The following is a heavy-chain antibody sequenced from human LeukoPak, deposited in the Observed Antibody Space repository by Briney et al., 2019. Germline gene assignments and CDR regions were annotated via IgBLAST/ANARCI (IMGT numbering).Heavy chain of an antibody. CDR2: ISTDGSIT. V-gene: IGHV3-64*01. CDR1: GFTFSTYA. CDR3: VRAVSTTGWYNDAFDI. Sequence: GGSLRLSCVASGFTFSTYAIHWVRQAPGKGLEYVSSISTDGSITSYAKSVKGRFSISRGNSKNTLYLQMGSLRAEDMAVYYCVRAVSTTGWYNDAFDIWGQGTMVTVSS. J-gene: IGHJ3*02. D-gene: IGHD6-19*01.